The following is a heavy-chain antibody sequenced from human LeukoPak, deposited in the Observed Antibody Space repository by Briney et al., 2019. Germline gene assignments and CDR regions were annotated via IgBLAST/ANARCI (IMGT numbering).Heavy chain of an antibody. CDR1: GYTFSSYA. D-gene: IGHD4-17*01. J-gene: IGHJ4*02. CDR2: INTNTGNP. CDR3: ARSNNDGDYLGVGFDY. Sequence: ASVKVSCKASGYTFSSYAMNWVRQAPGQGLEWMGWINTNTGNPTYAQGFTGRFVFSLDTSVSTAYLQISSLRAEDTAVYYCARSNNDGDYLGVGFDYWGQGTLVTVSS. V-gene: IGHV7-4-1*02.